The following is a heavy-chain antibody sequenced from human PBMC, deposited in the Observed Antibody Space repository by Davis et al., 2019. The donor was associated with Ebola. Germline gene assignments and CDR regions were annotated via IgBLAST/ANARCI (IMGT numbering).Heavy chain of an antibody. CDR2: ISSSGSTI. D-gene: IGHD4-23*01. V-gene: IGHV3-48*03. CDR1: GFTFSSYE. J-gene: IGHJ6*02. Sequence: PGGSLRPSCAASGFTFSSYEMNWVRQAPGKGLEWVSYISSSGSTIYYADSVKGRFTISRDNAKNSLYLQMNSLRDEDTAVYYCARELVTGVYYYYYGMDVWGQGTTVTVSS. CDR3: ARELVTGVYYYYYGMDV.